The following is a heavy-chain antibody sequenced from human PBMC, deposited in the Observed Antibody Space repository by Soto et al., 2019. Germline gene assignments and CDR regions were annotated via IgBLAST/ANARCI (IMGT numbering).Heavy chain of an antibody. CDR3: ARELLDYYESSGDY. J-gene: IGHJ4*02. Sequence: QVQLQESGPGLVKPSQTLSLTCTVSGGSISSGDYYWSWIRQPPGKGLEWIGYIYYSVSTYYNPCRKSRVTISVDTSKKQFYLKLRSVTAADTAVYYCARELLDYYESSGDYWGQGTLVTVSS. V-gene: IGHV4-30-4*01. CDR2: IYYSVST. D-gene: IGHD3-22*01. CDR1: GGSISSGDYY.